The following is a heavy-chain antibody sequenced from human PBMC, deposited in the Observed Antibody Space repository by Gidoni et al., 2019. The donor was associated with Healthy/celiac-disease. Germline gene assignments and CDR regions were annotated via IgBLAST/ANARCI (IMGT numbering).Heavy chain of an antibody. J-gene: IGHJ6*02. CDR3: ARGISQYNYYGMDV. Sequence: QVQLVESGGGVVQPGRSLRLSCAASGFTFSSYAMPWVRQAPGKGLEWVAVISYDGSNKYYADSVKGRFTISRDNSKNTLYLQMNSLRAEDTAVYYCARGISQYNYYGMDVWGQGTTVTVSS. D-gene: IGHD3-3*02. V-gene: IGHV3-30-3*01. CDR2: ISYDGSNK. CDR1: GFTFSSYA.